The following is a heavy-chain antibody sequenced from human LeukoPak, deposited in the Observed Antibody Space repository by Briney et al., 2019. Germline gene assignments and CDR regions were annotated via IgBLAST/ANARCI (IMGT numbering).Heavy chain of an antibody. D-gene: IGHD3-10*01. V-gene: IGHV4-31*03. CDR3: ARDSTYGSGSWFDY. J-gene: IGHJ4*02. CDR1: GGSISSSSYY. Sequence: SETLSLTCTVSGGSISSSSYYWGWIRQHPGKGLEWIGYIYYSGSTYYNPSLKSRVTISVDTSKNQFSLKLSSVTAADTAVYYCARDSTYGSGSWFDYWGQGTLVTVSS. CDR2: IYYSGST.